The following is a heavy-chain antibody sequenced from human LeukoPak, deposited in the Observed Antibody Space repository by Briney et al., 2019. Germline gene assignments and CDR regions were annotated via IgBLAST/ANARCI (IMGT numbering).Heavy chain of an antibody. V-gene: IGHV1-69*13. J-gene: IGHJ4*02. CDR1: GGTFSSYA. D-gene: IGHD1-26*01. Sequence: SVKVSCKASGGTFSSYAISWVRQAPGQGLEWMGGIIPIFGTANYAQKFQGRVTITADESTSTAYMELSSLRSEDTAVYYCAREFGAKAHYFDYWGQGTLVTVSS. CDR3: AREFGAKAHYFDY. CDR2: IIPIFGTA.